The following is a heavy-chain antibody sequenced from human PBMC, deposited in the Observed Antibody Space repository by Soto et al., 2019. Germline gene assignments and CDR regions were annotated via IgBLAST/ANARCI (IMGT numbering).Heavy chain of an antibody. Sequence: GASVKVSCKASGYTFTSYAMHWVRQAPGQRLEWMGWINAGNGNTKYSQKFQGRVTITRDTSASTAYMELSSLRSEDTAVYYCAILSGYDYFFDYWGQGTLVTVSS. V-gene: IGHV1-3*01. J-gene: IGHJ4*02. CDR3: AILSGYDYFFDY. CDR2: INAGNGNT. CDR1: GYTFTSYA. D-gene: IGHD5-12*01.